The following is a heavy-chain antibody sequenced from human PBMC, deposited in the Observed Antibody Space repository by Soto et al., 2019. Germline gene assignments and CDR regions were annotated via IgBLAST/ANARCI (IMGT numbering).Heavy chain of an antibody. CDR2: LNSNSGGT. J-gene: IGHJ6*02. Sequence: QLQLVQSGAEVKRPGASVRVSCKASGNTLTGQFLHWVRQARGQGLEWMGWLNSNSGGTKIAQKFHGRLAMTRDTSITTAYMELSRLRSDDMAIYYCATSPGSLGEGSGGLDVWGLGATVTVSS. V-gene: IGHV1-2*02. D-gene: IGHD3-10*01. CDR1: GNTLTGQF. CDR3: ATSPGSLGEGSGGLDV.